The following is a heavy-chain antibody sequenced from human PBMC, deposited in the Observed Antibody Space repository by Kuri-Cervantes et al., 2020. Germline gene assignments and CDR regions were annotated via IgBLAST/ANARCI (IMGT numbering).Heavy chain of an antibody. CDR1: GGSISSGGYY. Sequence: SETLSLTCTVSGGSISSGGYYWSWIRQHPGKGLEWIGYIYYSGSTYYNPSLKSRVTISVDTSKNQFSLKLSSVTAADTAVYYCARRIQHARIYYYYYGMDVWGQGTTVTVSS. J-gene: IGHJ6*02. CDR3: ARRIQHARIYYYYYGMDV. V-gene: IGHV4-31*03. D-gene: IGHD5-18*01. CDR2: IYYSGST.